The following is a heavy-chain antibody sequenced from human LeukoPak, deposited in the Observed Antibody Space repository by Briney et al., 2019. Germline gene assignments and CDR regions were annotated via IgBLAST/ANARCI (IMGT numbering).Heavy chain of an antibody. Sequence: GGSLRLSCTASGFTFGDYAMSWFRQAPGKGLEWVGFIRSKAFGGTTEYAASVKGRFTISRDNSKNTLYLQMNSLRAEDTAVYYCAKGGDGQQLVLLPFDYWGQGTLVTVSS. CDR1: GFTFGDYA. J-gene: IGHJ4*02. V-gene: IGHV3-49*03. CDR3: AKGGDGQQLVLLPFDY. D-gene: IGHD6-13*01. CDR2: IRSKAFGGTT.